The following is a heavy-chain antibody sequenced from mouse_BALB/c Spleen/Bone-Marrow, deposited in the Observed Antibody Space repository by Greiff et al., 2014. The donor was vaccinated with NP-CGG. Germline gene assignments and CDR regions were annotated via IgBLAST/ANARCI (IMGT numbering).Heavy chain of an antibody. D-gene: IGHD1-2*01. Sequence: EVKLVESGGGLVQPGGSLKLSCAASGFDFSRYWMSWVRQAPGKGLEWIGEINPDSSTINYTPSLKDKFIISRDNAKNMLYLQMSKVRSEDTALYYCARMHYYGYVAYWGQGTLVTVSA. V-gene: IGHV4-1*02. J-gene: IGHJ3*01. CDR1: GFDFSRYW. CDR3: ARMHYYGYVAY. CDR2: INPDSSTI.